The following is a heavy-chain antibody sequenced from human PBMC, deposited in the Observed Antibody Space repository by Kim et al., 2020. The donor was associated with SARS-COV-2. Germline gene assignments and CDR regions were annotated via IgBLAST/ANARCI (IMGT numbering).Heavy chain of an antibody. V-gene: IGHV3-23*01. CDR1: GFTFSSYA. J-gene: IGHJ6*02. CDR3: AKVPAYDYYYYGMDV. Sequence: GGSLRLSCAASGFTFSSYAMSWVRQGPGKGLEWVSAISGSGGSTFYADSVKGRITISRDNSKNTLYLQMNSLRAEDTAVYYCAKVPAYDYYYYGMDVWGQGTTVTVSS. D-gene: IGHD3-3*01. CDR2: ISGSGGST.